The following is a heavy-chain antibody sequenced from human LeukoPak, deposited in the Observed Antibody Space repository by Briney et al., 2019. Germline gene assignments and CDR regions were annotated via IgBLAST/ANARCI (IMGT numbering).Heavy chain of an antibody. CDR3: ARGGVARFDP. CDR2: IYHSGST. V-gene: IGHV4-30-2*01. Sequence: NPSQTLSLTCAVSGGSISSGGYSWSWIRQPPGKGLEWIGYIYHSGSTYYNPSLKSRVTISVDRSKNQFSLKLTSVTAADTAVYYCARGGVARFDPWGQGTLVTVSS. D-gene: IGHD5-12*01. J-gene: IGHJ5*02. CDR1: GGSISSGGYS.